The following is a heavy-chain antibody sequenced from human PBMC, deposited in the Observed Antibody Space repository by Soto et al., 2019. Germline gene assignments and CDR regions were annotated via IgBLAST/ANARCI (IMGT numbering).Heavy chain of an antibody. CDR3: ASENSSGWSKD. V-gene: IGHV1-8*01. D-gene: IGHD6-19*01. J-gene: IGHJ4*02. Sequence: QVQLVQAGAEVKKPGASVKVSCKASVYTFTSYDINWVRQATGQGLEWMGWMNPDSGNPGYAQKSQGTVTMTRNTSISTAYMELSSLRSEDTAVYYCASENSSGWSKDWGQGTLVTVSS. CDR2: MNPDSGNP. CDR1: VYTFTSYD.